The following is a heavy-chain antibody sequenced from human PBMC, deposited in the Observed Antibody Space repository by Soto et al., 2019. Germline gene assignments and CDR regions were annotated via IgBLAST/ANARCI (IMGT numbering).Heavy chain of an antibody. D-gene: IGHD6-25*01. V-gene: IGHV3-30-3*01. CDR3: AYSAAV. CDR1: GFSFSYYD. Sequence: QVQLVESGGGVVQPGRSLRLSCAASGFSFSYYDMHWVRQVPGKGLEWVALLSSDSNNKYYADSVKGRFTISRDNSKNTLYLHMNILSPEDTAVYYCAYSAAVGGQGTLVTVSS. J-gene: IGHJ4*02. CDR2: LSSDSNNK.